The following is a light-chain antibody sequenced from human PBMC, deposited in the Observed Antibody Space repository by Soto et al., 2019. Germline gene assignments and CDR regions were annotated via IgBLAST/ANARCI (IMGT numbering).Light chain of an antibody. CDR1: QSVSSSY. CDR3: QQYGSCPTWT. J-gene: IGKJ1*01. Sequence: EIVLTQSPGTLSLSPGERATLSGRASQSVSSSYLAWYQQKPGQAPRLLIYGASSRATGIPARFSGSGSGTDFNLTISRLEPEDFAVYYCQQYGSCPTWTFGQGTQVEIK. CDR2: GAS. V-gene: IGKV3-20*01.